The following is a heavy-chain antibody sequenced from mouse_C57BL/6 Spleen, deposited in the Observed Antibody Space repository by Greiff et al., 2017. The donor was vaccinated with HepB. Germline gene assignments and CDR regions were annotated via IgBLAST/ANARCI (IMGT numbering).Heavy chain of an antibody. J-gene: IGHJ1*03. CDR3: ARGQVTTVVGYFDV. Sequence: EVKLMESEGGLVQPGRSMKLSCTASGFTFSDYYMAWVRQVPEKGLEWVANINYDGSSTYYLDSLKSRFIISRDNAKNSLYLQMSSLKSEDTATYYWARGQVTTVVGYFDVWGTGTTVTVSS. V-gene: IGHV5-16*01. D-gene: IGHD1-1*01. CDR2: INYDGSST. CDR1: GFTFSDYY.